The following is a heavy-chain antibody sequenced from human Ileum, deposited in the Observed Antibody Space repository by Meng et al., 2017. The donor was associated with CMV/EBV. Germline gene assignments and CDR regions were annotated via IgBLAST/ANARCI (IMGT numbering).Heavy chain of an antibody. CDR2: IFYDGVT. CDR1: GASIKTGAYY. V-gene: IGHV4-31*03. CDR3: ARGPITIFGVVSLYYFDY. J-gene: IGHJ4*02. D-gene: IGHD3-3*01. Sequence: SETLSLTCNVSGASIKTGAYYWAWIRQFPGKDLEWIGNIFYDGVTHYNPSLKSRGALSIDTSKNHFSLNLRSVTAADTAVYYCARGPITIFGVVSLYYFDYWGQGTLVTVSS.